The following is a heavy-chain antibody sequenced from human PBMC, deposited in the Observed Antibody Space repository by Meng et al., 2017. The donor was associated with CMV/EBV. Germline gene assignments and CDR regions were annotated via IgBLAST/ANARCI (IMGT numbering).Heavy chain of an antibody. J-gene: IGHJ5*02. V-gene: IGHV4-34*01. CDR1: GRSFSGYY. Sequence: SETLSLTCAVYGRSFSGYYSSWIRQPPGKGLEWIGEINHSGSTNYNPSLKSPVTISVDTSMNQFPLNLTSVTAADTAMYYCARGRSGWFTRSPHRDWFDPWGQGTLVTVSS. CDR3: ARGRSGWFTRSPHRDWFDP. D-gene: IGHD6-19*01. CDR2: INHSGST.